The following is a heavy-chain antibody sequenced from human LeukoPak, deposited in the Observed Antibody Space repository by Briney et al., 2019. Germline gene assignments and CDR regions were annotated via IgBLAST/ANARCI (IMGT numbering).Heavy chain of an antibody. CDR1: GGTFSSYA. D-gene: IGHD6-13*01. J-gene: IGHJ4*02. V-gene: IGHV1-69*01. CDR3: ARVLIAAAAPRFDY. Sequence: SVKVSCKASGGTFSSYAISWVRQAPGQGLEWMGGIIPIFGTANYAQKFQGRVTITANESTSTAYMELSSLRSEDTAVYYCARVLIAAAAPRFDYWGQGTLVTVSS. CDR2: IIPIFGTA.